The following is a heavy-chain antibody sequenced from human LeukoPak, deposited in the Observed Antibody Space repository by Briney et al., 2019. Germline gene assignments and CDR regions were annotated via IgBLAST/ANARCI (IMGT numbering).Heavy chain of an antibody. V-gene: IGHV4-39*02. J-gene: IGHJ4*02. CDR1: GGSISSSGYY. CDR3: ARTIVVVVAATIDY. D-gene: IGHD2-15*01. CDR2: ISYGGST. Sequence: SETLPLTCTVSGGSISSSGYYWGWIRQPPGKGLEWIGTISYGGSTYYSPSLKSRVTISVDTSKNHFSLKLSSVTAADTAVYYCARTIVVVVAATIDYWGQGTLVTVSS.